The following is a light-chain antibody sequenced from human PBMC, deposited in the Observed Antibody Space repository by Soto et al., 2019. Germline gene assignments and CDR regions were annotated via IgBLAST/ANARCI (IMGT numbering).Light chain of an antibody. CDR2: RNN. J-gene: IGLJ2*01. CDR1: SSNIGSNY. CDR3: AAWDDSLSGVV. Sequence: QSVLTQPPSASGTPGQRVTISCSGSSSNIGSNYEYWYQQLPGTVPKLLIYRNNERPSGVPDRFSGSKSGTSASLAISGLRSEDEADYYCAAWDDSLSGVVFGGGTKVTVL. V-gene: IGLV1-47*01.